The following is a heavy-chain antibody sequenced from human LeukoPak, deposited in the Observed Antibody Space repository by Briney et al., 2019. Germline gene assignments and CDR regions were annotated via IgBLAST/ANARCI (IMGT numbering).Heavy chain of an antibody. CDR2: VYYSGSA. Sequence: SETLSLTCTVSGGSINSSNHYWGWIRQPPGKGLEWIGSVYYSGSAYSNPSLERRVTISVDMSKNQFSLRLTSVTAADTAVYYCARRTRGVIISLDSWGQGTLVAVSS. CDR1: GGSINSSNHY. J-gene: IGHJ4*02. CDR3: ARRTRGVIISLDS. D-gene: IGHD3-10*01. V-gene: IGHV4-39*01.